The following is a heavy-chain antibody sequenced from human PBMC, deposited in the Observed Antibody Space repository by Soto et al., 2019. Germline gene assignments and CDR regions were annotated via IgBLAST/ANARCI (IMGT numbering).Heavy chain of an antibody. D-gene: IGHD3-22*01. CDR2: ISYDGSNK. V-gene: IGHV3-30*18. CDR1: GFTFSSYG. Sequence: QPGGSLRLSCAASGFTFSSYGMHWVRQAPGKGLEWVAVISYDGSNKYYADSVKGRFTISRDNSKNTLYLQMNSLRAEDTAVYYCAKDAYSSAFDYWGQGTLVTVSS. J-gene: IGHJ4*02. CDR3: AKDAYSSAFDY.